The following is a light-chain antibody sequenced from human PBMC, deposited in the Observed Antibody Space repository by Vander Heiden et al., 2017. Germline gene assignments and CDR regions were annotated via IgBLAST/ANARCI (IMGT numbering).Light chain of an antibody. CDR3: QVWDSSSDHYV. V-gene: IGLV3-21*02. J-gene: IGLJ1*01. CDR2: DAS. Sequence: SSVLTQPPSVSVAPGQTATITCGGNNIEDKTVHWYQQKPGQAPVLVVYDASARPSGIPERFSGSNSGHTATLTISRVEAGDEADYYCQVWDSSSDHYVFGIGTKVTVL. CDR1: NIEDKT.